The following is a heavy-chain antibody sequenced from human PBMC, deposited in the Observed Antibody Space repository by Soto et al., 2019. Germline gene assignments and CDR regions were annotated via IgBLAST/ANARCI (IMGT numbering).Heavy chain of an antibody. V-gene: IGHV3-9*01. CDR3: AKDMRSSGWSDAFDI. D-gene: IGHD6-19*01. CDR2: ISWNSGSI. CDR1: GFTFDDYA. Sequence: GGSLRLSCAASGFTFDDYAMHWVRQAPGKGLGWVSGISWNSGSIGYADSVKGRFTISRDNAKNSLYLQMNSLRAEDTALYYCAKDMRSSGWSDAFDIWGQGTMVTVSS. J-gene: IGHJ3*02.